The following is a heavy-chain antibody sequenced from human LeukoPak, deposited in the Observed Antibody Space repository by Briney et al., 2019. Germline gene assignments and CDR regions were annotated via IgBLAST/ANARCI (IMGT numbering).Heavy chain of an antibody. Sequence: GASVKVSCKASGYTFTSYYMHWVRQAPGQGLEWMGIINPSGGSTSYAQKFQGRVTITADKSTSTAYMELSSLRSEDTAVYYCASTIEMATNSDDYWGQGTLVTVSS. J-gene: IGHJ4*02. CDR2: INPSGGST. V-gene: IGHV1-46*01. D-gene: IGHD5-24*01. CDR1: GYTFTSYY. CDR3: ASTIEMATNSDDY.